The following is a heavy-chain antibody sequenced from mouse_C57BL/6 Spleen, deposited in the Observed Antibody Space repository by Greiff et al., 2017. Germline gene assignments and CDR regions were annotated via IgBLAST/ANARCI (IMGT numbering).Heavy chain of an antibody. CDR3: DKSTSYDYDQGVYFDY. D-gene: IGHD2-4*01. CDR1: GFSLTSYG. J-gene: IGHJ2*01. CDR2: IWGDGST. V-gene: IGHV2-3*01. Sequence: VQLQQSGPGLVAPSQSLSITCTVSGFSLTSYGVSWVRQPPGKGLEWLGVIWGDGSTNYHSALISRLSISKDNSKSQVCLKLNSMQTDDTATYYCDKSTSYDYDQGVYFDYWGQGTTLTVSS.